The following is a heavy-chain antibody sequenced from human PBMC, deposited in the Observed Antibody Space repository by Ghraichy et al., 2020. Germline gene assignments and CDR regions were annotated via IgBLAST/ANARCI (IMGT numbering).Heavy chain of an antibody. D-gene: IGHD2-2*01. CDR3: AKDSRGVVPAATGNWFDP. V-gene: IGHV3-9*01. J-gene: IGHJ5*02. CDR1: GFTFDDYA. CDR2: ISWNSGSI. Sequence: GGSLRLSCAASGFTFDDYAMHWVRQAPGKGLEWVSGISWNSGSIGYADSVKGRFTISRDNAKNSLYLQMNSLRAEDTALYYCAKDSRGVVPAATGNWFDPWGQGTLVTVSS.